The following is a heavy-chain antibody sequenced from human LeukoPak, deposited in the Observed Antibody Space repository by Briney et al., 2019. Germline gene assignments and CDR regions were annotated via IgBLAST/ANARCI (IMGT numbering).Heavy chain of an antibody. CDR3: ASISEYSSGWSPPFDY. Sequence: ASVKVSCKASGYIFTSYYMHWVRQAPGQGLEWMGIINPSGGSTSYAQKFQGRVTMTRDTSTSTVYMELSSLRSEDTAVYYCASISEYSSGWSPPFDYWGQGTLVTVSS. J-gene: IGHJ4*02. CDR1: GYIFTSYY. V-gene: IGHV1-46*01. CDR2: INPSGGST. D-gene: IGHD6-19*01.